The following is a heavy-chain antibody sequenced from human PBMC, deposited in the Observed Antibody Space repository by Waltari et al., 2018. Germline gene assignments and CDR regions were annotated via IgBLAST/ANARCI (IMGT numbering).Heavy chain of an antibody. CDR1: GDSVSSGPYF. V-gene: IGHV4-39*07. CDR3: ARDRSGTINSFDP. D-gene: IGHD1-26*01. J-gene: IGHJ5*02. Sequence: QLQLQESGPRLVKPAETLSLTCTVSGDSVSSGPYFWAWIRQPPGKGLEWLGSLFYSGTTYHNSSLKSRVTISVDTSKNPVSLQLKSVTAADTAVYFCARDRSGTINSFDPWGRGTLVTVSS. CDR2: LFYSGTT.